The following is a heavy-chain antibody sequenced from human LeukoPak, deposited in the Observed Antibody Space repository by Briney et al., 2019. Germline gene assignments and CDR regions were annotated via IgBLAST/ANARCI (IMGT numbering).Heavy chain of an antibody. Sequence: PGGSLRLSCAASGFTVSSNYMSWVRQAPGKGLEWVSVIYNGGTTYYADSVKGRFIISRDGSGNTLYLQMNSLRVEDTAVYFCAREIPLAGTFYFDNWGQGTMLTVSS. J-gene: IGHJ4*02. CDR2: IYNGGTT. CDR3: AREIPLAGTFYFDN. V-gene: IGHV3-53*01. CDR1: GFTVSSNY. D-gene: IGHD6-19*01.